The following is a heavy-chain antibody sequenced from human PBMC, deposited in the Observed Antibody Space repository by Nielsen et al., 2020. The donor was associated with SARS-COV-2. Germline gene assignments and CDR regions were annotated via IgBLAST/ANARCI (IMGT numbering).Heavy chain of an antibody. CDR2: ISSSSSYI. CDR3: ARDVGETYYDFWSGYQDRIDAFDI. D-gene: IGHD3-3*01. CDR1: GFTFSSYS. V-gene: IGHV3-21*01. Sequence: GESLKISCAASGFTFSSYSMNWVRQAPGKGLEWVSSISSSSSYIYYADSVKGRFTISRDNAKNSLYLQMNSLRAEDTAVYYCARDVGETYYDFWSGYQDRIDAFDIWGQGTMVTVSS. J-gene: IGHJ3*02.